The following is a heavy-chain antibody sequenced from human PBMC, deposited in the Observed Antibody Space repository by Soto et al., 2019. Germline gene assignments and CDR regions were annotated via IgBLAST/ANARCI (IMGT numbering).Heavy chain of an antibody. V-gene: IGHV5-10-1*01. J-gene: IGHJ5*02. D-gene: IGHD3-22*01. CDR1: GYGFTSYW. Sequence: GESLKISCKGSGYGFTSYWINWVRQMPGKGREWMGRIDPSDSYTSYSPSFQGHVTISADKSISTSYLQWSSLKASDTAMYYCARAVPFDSSGYNFDPWGQGTLVTVSS. CDR3: ARAVPFDSSGYNFDP. CDR2: IDPSDSYT.